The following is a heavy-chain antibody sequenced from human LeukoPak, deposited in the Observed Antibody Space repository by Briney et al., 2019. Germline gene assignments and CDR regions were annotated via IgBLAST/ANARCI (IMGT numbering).Heavy chain of an antibody. D-gene: IGHD3-22*01. V-gene: IGHV4-59*01. Sequence: SETLSLTCTVSGGSISSYYWSWIRQPPGKGLKWIGYIYYSGSTNYNPSLKSRVTISVDTSKNQFSLKLSSVTAADTAVYYCARNEGSGYSAPDAFDIWGQGTMVTVSS. J-gene: IGHJ3*02. CDR1: GGSISSYY. CDR3: ARNEGSGYSAPDAFDI. CDR2: IYYSGST.